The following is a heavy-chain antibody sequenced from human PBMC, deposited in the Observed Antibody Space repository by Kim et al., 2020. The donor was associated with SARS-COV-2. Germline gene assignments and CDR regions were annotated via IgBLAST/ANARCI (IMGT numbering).Heavy chain of an antibody. CDR3: ATASGGYDMDFDY. Sequence: YALKVQGRVTMTEDTSTDTAYMELSSLRSEDTAVYYCATASGGYDMDFDYWGQGTLVTVSS. J-gene: IGHJ4*02. D-gene: IGHD5-12*01. V-gene: IGHV1-24*01.